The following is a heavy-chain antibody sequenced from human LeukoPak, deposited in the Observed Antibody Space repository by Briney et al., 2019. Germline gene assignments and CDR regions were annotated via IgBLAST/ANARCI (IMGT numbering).Heavy chain of an antibody. CDR3: ARRSIAVAGPFDY. CDR1: GFTFRSYS. CDR2: ISSSSSYI. J-gene: IGHJ4*02. V-gene: IGHV3-21*06. Sequence: PGGSLRLSCAASGFTFRSYSINWVRQAPGKGLEWVSSISSSSSYIYYADSVKGRFTISRDNANNSLYLQMNSLRAEDTAVYYCARRSIAVAGPFDYWGQGTLVTVSS. D-gene: IGHD6-19*01.